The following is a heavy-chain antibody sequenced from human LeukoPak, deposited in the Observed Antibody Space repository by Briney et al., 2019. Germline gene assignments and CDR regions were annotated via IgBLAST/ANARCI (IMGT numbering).Heavy chain of an antibody. V-gene: IGHV1-8*01. CDR1: GYTFTSYD. J-gene: IGHJ5*02. Sequence: GASVKVSCKASGYTFTSYDINWVRQATGQGREWMGWMNPNSGNTGYAQKFQGRVTMTRNTSISTAYMELSSLRSEDTAVYYCAKGDYVWGSYRSEYNWFDPWGQGTLVTVSS. CDR2: MNPNSGNT. D-gene: IGHD3-16*02. CDR3: AKGDYVWGSYRSEYNWFDP.